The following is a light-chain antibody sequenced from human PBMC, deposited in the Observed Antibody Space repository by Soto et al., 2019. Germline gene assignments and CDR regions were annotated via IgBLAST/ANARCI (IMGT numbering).Light chain of an antibody. CDR3: MQGTHWPIT. CDR2: KVS. J-gene: IGKJ5*01. Sequence: DVVMTQSPLSLPVSLGQPASISCRSSQSLVNTNDVACLNWFHQRPGQSPRRLIYKVSNRDSGVPARFSGSGSGTDFTLKISRVEAEDVGVYYCMQGTHWPITFGQGTRLEIK. CDR1: QSLVNTNDVAC. V-gene: IGKV2-30*01.